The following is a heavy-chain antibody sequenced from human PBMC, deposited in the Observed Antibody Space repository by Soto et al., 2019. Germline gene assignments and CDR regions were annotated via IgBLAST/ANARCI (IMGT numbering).Heavy chain of an antibody. CDR1: GFTFSSYG. V-gene: IGHV3-33*01. D-gene: IGHD2-2*01. CDR2: IWYDGSNK. J-gene: IGHJ6*02. CDR3: ARDGCSSTSCYYYGMDV. Sequence: QVQLVESGGGVVQPARSLRLSCAASGFTFSSYGMHWVRQAPGKGLEWVAVIWYDGSNKYYADSVKGRFTISRDNSKNTLYLQMNSLRAEDTAVYYCARDGCSSTSCYYYGMDVWGQGTTVTVSS.